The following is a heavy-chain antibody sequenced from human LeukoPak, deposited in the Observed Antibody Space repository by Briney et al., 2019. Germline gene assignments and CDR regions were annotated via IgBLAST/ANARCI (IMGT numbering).Heavy chain of an antibody. V-gene: IGHV4-59*01. CDR2: MSDSGSS. CDR1: GGSISNYY. Sequence: SETLSLTCTVIGGSISNYYWSWIRQPPGKGLEWIGFMSDSGSSNYSPSLKSRVIISLDTSQNQFSLELTSVTTADSAVYYCAREPRRTHYDYVWGSYRHYYFDHWGQGTLVTVSS. D-gene: IGHD3-16*02. J-gene: IGHJ4*02. CDR3: AREPRRTHYDYVWGSYRHYYFDH.